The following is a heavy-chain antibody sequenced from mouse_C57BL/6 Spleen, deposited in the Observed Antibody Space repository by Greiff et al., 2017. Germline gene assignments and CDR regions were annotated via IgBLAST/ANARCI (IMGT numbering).Heavy chain of an antibody. V-gene: IGHV1-15*01. CDR3: TYGNRDY. Sequence: QVRLQQSGPELVRPGASVTLSCKASGYPFTDFEMHWVKQTPVHGLEWIGAIDPEAGGTAYNQKFKGKDILPADKSSSTAYMALGGFASEVCAVYGCTYGNRDYWGQGTTLTVSS. D-gene: IGHD2-1*01. CDR1: GYPFTDFE. J-gene: IGHJ2*01. CDR2: IDPEAGGT.